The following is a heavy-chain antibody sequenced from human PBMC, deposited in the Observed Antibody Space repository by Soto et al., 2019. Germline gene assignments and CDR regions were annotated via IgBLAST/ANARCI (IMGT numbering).Heavy chain of an antibody. D-gene: IGHD2-8*01. CDR3: AKGPGMYSDFDC. Sequence: EVQMLESGGGLVQPGGSLRLSCAASGFTFSSYAMSWVRQAPGKGLEWVSAISGSDGSTFYADSVKGRFTISRDDSKNTLYLQMNSLRAEDTAVYYFAKGPGMYSDFDCWGQGTLVTVSS. J-gene: IGHJ4*02. CDR1: GFTFSSYA. CDR2: ISGSDGST. V-gene: IGHV3-23*01.